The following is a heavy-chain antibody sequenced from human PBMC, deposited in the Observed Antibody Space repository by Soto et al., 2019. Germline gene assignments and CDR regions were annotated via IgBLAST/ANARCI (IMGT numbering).Heavy chain of an antibody. CDR2: ISGSGGST. CDR3: AKGSDGPYDYIWGSCRWGRVY. D-gene: IGHD3-16*02. CDR1: GFTFSSYA. V-gene: IGHV3-23*01. J-gene: IGHJ4*02. Sequence: GGSLRLSCAASGFTFSSYAMSWVRQAPGKGLEWVSAISGSGGSTYYADSVKGRFTISRDNSKNTLYLQMNSLRAEDTAVYYCAKGSDGPYDYIWGSCRWGRVYWGQGTLVTVSS.